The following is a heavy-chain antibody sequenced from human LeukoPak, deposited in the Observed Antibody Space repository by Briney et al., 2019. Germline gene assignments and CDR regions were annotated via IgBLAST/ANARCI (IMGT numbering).Heavy chain of an antibody. V-gene: IGHV3-11*06. D-gene: IGHD3-10*01. CDR1: GFTFSDYY. Sequence: GGSLRLSCAASGFTFSDYYMSWIRQAPGKGLEWVSYISSSNRYTNYADSVKGRFTISRDNAKNTLYLQMNSLRAEDTAVYYCTRDITLTRGGRSDYWGQGTLVTVSA. CDR2: ISSSNRYT. CDR3: TRDITLTRGGRSDY. J-gene: IGHJ4*02.